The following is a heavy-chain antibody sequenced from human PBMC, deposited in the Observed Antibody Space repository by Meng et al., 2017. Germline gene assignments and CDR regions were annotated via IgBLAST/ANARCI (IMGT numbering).Heavy chain of an antibody. CDR1: GFTFSSYG. V-gene: IGHV3-33*01. CDR2: IWYDGSNK. CDR3: ARGPVGGDSSGYYFLQH. J-gene: IGHJ1*01. Sequence: GESLKISCAASGFTFSSYGMHWVRQAPGKGLEWVAVIWYDGSNKCYADSVKGRFTISRDNSKNTLYLQMNSLRAEDTAVYYCARGPVGGDSSGYYFLQHWGQGTLVTVSS. D-gene: IGHD3-22*01.